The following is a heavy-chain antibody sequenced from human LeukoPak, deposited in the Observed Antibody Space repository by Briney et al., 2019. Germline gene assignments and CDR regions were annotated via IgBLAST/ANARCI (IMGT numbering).Heavy chain of an antibody. CDR3: ARNRGAPTLFY. D-gene: IGHD7-27*01. CDR1: GFTFSSYA. Sequence: RGSLRLSCAASGFTFSSYAMSWVRQAPGKGLEWVSAISGSGGSTYYADSVKGRFTISRDNSKNTLYLQMNSLRAEDTAVYYCARNRGAPTLFYWGQGTLVTVSS. J-gene: IGHJ4*02. CDR2: ISGSGGST. V-gene: IGHV3-23*01.